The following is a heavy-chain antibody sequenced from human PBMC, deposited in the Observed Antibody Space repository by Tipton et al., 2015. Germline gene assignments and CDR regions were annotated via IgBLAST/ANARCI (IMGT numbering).Heavy chain of an antibody. J-gene: IGHJ6*02. CDR3: ARDIGGSAVAATLYDYYYGMDV. CDR1: GGSISSGGYH. Sequence: TLSLTCTVSGGSISSGGYHWSWIRQHPGKGLEWIGYIYYSGSTYYNPSLKSRVTISVDMSKNQFSLKLSSVTAADTAVYYCARDIGGSAVAATLYDYYYGMDVWGQGTTVTVSS. V-gene: IGHV4-31*03. CDR2: IYYSGST. D-gene: IGHD2-15*01.